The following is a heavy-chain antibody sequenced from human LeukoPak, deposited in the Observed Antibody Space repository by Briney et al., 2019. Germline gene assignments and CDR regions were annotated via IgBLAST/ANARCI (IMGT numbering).Heavy chain of an antibody. Sequence: SQTLSLTCIVSGGSISSGSYYWSWIRQPAGKGLEWIGRIYYSGSTYYNPSLKSRVTISVDTSKNQFSLKLSSVTAADTAVYYCARLTPDLLAAAVPTMDAFDIWGQGTMVTVSS. V-gene: IGHV4-61*02. CDR2: IYYSGST. J-gene: IGHJ3*02. CDR1: GGSISSGSYY. CDR3: ARLTPDLLAAAVPTMDAFDI. D-gene: IGHD6-13*01.